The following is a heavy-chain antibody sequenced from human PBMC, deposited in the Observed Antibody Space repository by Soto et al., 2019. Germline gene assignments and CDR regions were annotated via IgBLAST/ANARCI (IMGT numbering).Heavy chain of an antibody. J-gene: IGHJ6*02. V-gene: IGHV5-51*01. CDR2: IYPGDSDT. D-gene: IGHD2-2*01. CDR1: GYSFTSYW. Sequence: PGESLKISCKGSGYSFTSYWIGWVRQMPGKGLEWMGIIYPGDSDTRYSPSFQGQVTISADKSISTAYLQWSSLKASDTAMYYCARQDSCISTRCPYGMYVWGQGTTVTVSS. CDR3: ARQDSCISTRCPYGMYV.